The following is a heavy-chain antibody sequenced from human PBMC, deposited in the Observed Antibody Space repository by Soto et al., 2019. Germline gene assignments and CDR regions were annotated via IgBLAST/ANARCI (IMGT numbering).Heavy chain of an antibody. CDR2: IYYSGST. CDR1: GGSISSYY. J-gene: IGHJ5*02. V-gene: IGHV4-59*01. D-gene: IGHD2-2*02. Sequence: SETLSLTCTVSGGSISSYYWSWIRQPPGKGLEWIGYIYYSGSTNYNPSLKSRVTISVDTSKNQFSLKLSSVTAADTAVYYCARFGVPAAIGWFDPWGQGTLVTVS. CDR3: ARFGVPAAIGWFDP.